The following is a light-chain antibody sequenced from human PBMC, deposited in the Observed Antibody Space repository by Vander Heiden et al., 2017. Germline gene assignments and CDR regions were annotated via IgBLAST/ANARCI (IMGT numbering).Light chain of an antibody. Sequence: QSVLTRPPSVSHVPFSCTVSCYCLGNNALNWYQHPPAAAPNLLFYFEDRLPSVVADRFSASKSGSSASLTTSGLQAEEEADYYCAAEDDSLNGPVFGGGTKLTVL. V-gene: IGLV1-36*01. CDR3: AAEDDSLNGPV. CDR2: FED. J-gene: IGLJ2*01. CDR1: CYCLGNNA.